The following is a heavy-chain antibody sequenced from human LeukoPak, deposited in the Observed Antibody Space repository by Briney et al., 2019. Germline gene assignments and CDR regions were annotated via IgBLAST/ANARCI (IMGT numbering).Heavy chain of an antibody. D-gene: IGHD3-3*02. CDR3: ARQGNIYGPNWFDP. Sequence: SETLSLTCAVYGGSFSGYYWSWIRQPPGKGLEWIGEINHSGSTNYNPSLKSRVTISVDTSKNQFSLKLSSVTAADTAVYYCARQGNIYGPNWFDPWGQGTLVTVSS. V-gene: IGHV4-34*01. CDR1: GGSFSGYY. J-gene: IGHJ5*02. CDR2: INHSGST.